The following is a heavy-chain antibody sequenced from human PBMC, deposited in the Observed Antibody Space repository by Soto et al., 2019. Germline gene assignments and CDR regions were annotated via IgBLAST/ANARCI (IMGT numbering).Heavy chain of an antibody. J-gene: IGHJ4*02. Sequence: SVKVSCKASGGTFSSYAISWVRQAPGQGLEWMGGIIPIFGTANYAQKFQGRVTITADESTSTAYMELSSLRSEDTAVYYCARDPLSNYYDSSGYVDYWGQGALVTVSS. V-gene: IGHV1-69*13. CDR1: GGTFSSYA. CDR2: IIPIFGTA. D-gene: IGHD3-22*01. CDR3: ARDPLSNYYDSSGYVDY.